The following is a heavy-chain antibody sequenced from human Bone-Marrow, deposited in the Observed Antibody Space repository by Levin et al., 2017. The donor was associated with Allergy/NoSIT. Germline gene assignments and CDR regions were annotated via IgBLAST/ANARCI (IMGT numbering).Heavy chain of an antibody. CDR1: GGTFSSYA. CDR3: AKAEPSTYYYYYMDV. CDR2: IIPIFGTA. D-gene: IGHD1-14*01. Sequence: SVKVSCKASGGTFSSYAISWVRQAPGQGLEWMGGIIPIFGTANYAQKFQGRVTITADKSTSTAYMELSSLRSEDTAVYYCAKAEPSTYYYYYMDVWGKGTTVTVSS. V-gene: IGHV1-69*06. J-gene: IGHJ6*03.